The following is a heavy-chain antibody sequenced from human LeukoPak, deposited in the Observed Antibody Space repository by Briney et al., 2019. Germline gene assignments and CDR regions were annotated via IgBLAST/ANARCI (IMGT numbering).Heavy chain of an antibody. Sequence: APVKVSCKASGYTFTSYYMHWVRQAPGQGLEWMGIINPSGGSTSYAQKFQGRVTMTRDTSTSTVYMELSSLRSEDTAVYYCATDTGYSSSWLAFDYWGQGTLVTVSS. CDR2: INPSGGST. CDR1: GYTFTSYY. J-gene: IGHJ4*02. CDR3: ATDTGYSSSWLAFDY. V-gene: IGHV1-46*01. D-gene: IGHD6-13*01.